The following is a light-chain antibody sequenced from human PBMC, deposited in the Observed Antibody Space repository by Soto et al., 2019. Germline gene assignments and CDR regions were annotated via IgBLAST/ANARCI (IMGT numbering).Light chain of an antibody. V-gene: IGKV3-11*02. Sequence: VLTQSPDTLSLSPGERATLSCRATETVGSNLAWFQQKPGQTPRLLIYDASTRVTGIPARFRGSGYGRDFAIPISSLEAEDFAVYYCQQRSVWPPLNFGGGTKVEIK. CDR3: QQRSVWPPLN. CDR1: ETVGSN. CDR2: DAS. J-gene: IGKJ4*01.